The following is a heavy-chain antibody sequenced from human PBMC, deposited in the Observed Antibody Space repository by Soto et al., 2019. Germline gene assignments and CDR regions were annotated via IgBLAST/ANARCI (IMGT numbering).Heavy chain of an antibody. V-gene: IGHV1-18*01. J-gene: IGHJ6*02. Sequence: QVQLVQSGAEVKKPGASVKVSCKASGYTFTRSGISWVRQAPGQGPEWMGWISSYNGDTNYAQTCQGRGTMTTDTSTSTAYMELRSLRADDPAVYYCAREGVAPYYYYGMDVWGQGTPVTVSS. CDR2: ISSYNGDT. CDR3: AREGVAPYYYYGMDV. D-gene: IGHD5-12*01. CDR1: GYTFTRSG.